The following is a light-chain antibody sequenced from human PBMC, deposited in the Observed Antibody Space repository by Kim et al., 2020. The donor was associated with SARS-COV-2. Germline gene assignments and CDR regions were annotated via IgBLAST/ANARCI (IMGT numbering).Light chain of an antibody. V-gene: IGKV4-1*01. CDR3: QQYYSTPIT. CDR2: WAS. J-gene: IGKJ5*01. CDR1: QSVLYSSNNKSY. Sequence: ATSNCKSSQSVLYSSNNKSYLAWYQQKPGQPPKLLIYWASTRESGVPDRFSGSGSGTDFTLTISSLQAEDVAVYYCQQYYSTPITFGQGTRLEIK.